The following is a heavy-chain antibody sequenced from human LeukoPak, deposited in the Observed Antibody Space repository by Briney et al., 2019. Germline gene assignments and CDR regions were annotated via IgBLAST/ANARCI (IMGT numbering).Heavy chain of an antibody. Sequence: GGSLRLSCAASGFTFSSYSMNWVRQAPGKGLEWVSSISSSSSYIYYADSVKGRFTISRDNAKNSPYLQMDSLRAEDTAVYYCARSSSGSYWIDYWGQGTLVTVSS. V-gene: IGHV3-21*01. J-gene: IGHJ4*02. CDR2: ISSSSSYI. CDR3: ARSSSGSYWIDY. D-gene: IGHD1-26*01. CDR1: GFTFSSYS.